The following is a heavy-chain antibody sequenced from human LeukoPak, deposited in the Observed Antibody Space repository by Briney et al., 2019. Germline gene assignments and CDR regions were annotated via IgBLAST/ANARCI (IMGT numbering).Heavy chain of an antibody. D-gene: IGHD2-21*02. CDR1: GGTFSSYA. V-gene: IGHV1-69*01. CDR2: IVPVFGTA. Sequence: ASVKVSCKASGGTFSSYAICWVRQARGHGLEWMGGIVPVFGTAKYAQKFQGRVTITADESTSTVYMELSGLRSEDTAVYYCARVPCGGDCYHLDYWGQGTLVTVSS. J-gene: IGHJ4*02. CDR3: ARVPCGGDCYHLDY.